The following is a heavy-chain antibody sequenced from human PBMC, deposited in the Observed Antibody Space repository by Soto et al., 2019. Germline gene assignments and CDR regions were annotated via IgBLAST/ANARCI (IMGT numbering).Heavy chain of an antibody. CDR2: INPNNGDT. D-gene: IGHD6-19*01. CDR3: ARGRSVAGKKFDY. V-gene: IGHV1-2*02. CDR1: GYTFTGYY. Sequence: ASVKVSCKASGYTFTGYYVHWVRQAPGQGLEWMGWINPNNGDTNYAQKFQGRVTMTRDTSITTAYVELSRLRSDDTAVYYCARGRSVAGKKFDYWGQGTLVTVSS. J-gene: IGHJ4*02.